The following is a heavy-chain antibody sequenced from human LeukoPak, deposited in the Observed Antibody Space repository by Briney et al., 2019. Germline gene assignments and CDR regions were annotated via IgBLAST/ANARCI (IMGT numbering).Heavy chain of an antibody. V-gene: IGHV1-8*01. D-gene: IGHD1-26*01. Sequence: ASVKVSCKASGYTFISYDINWVRQATGQGLEWMGWMNPNSGNTGYAQKFQGRVTMTRNTSISTAYMELSSLRSEDTAVYYCAREIVGATTSAFDIWGQGTMVTVSS. J-gene: IGHJ3*02. CDR1: GYTFISYD. CDR2: MNPNSGNT. CDR3: AREIVGATTSAFDI.